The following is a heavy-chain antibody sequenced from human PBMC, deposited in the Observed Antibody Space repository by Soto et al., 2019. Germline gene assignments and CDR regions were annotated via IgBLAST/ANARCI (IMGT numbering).Heavy chain of an antibody. J-gene: IGHJ4*02. CDR1: GGSISSGNYY. D-gene: IGHD4-17*01. Sequence: QVQLQESGPGLVKPSQTLSLTCTVSGGSISSGNYYWSWIRQPPGKGLEWIGFISYSGTTHYSPSLRSRVSISVDTSKNHFSLDLSSVTAADAAVYYGATLGTPVKGLYYFDYWGQGTLVTVSS. CDR3: ATLGTPVKGLYYFDY. V-gene: IGHV4-30-4*01. CDR2: ISYSGTT.